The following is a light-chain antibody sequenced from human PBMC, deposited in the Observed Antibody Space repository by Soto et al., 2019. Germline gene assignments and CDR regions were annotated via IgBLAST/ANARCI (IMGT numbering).Light chain of an antibody. CDR1: KIGRKS. CDR2: YDN. CDR3: QVWDSSSDHYV. V-gene: IGLV3-21*04. J-gene: IGLJ1*01. Sequence: SYELTQPPSESVAPGEPASISCGGDKIGRKSVHWYQQRPGQAPVLVMYYDNDRPSEIPERFSGFNSGNTATLDISRVEAWDEADYYCQVWDSSSDHYVFGPGTKLTVL.